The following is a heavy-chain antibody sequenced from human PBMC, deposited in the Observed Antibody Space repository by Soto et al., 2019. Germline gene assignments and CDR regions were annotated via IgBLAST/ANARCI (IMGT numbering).Heavy chain of an antibody. J-gene: IGHJ4*02. V-gene: IGHV1-46*03. Sequence: ASVKVSCKAFGFFSSNYCMYWVRQAPGQGLEWMGRITPSGDNITYAQNFQGRITKSRDTSTDSLYLELSGLRSEDTAVYYCVSDGTATYTGFDEWGQGTLVTVSS. CDR1: GFFSSNYC. CDR3: VSDGTATYTGFDE. D-gene: IGHD3-16*01. CDR2: ITPSGDNI.